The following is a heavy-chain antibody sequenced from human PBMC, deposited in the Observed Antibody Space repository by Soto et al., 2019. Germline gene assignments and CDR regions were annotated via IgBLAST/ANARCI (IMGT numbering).Heavy chain of an antibody. CDR1: GFSVGSNY. V-gene: IGHV3-53*02. J-gene: IGHJ4*02. CDR3: ARKSDSSPVPEADGV. CDR2: IYSNGDT. D-gene: IGHD2-8*01. Sequence: EVQLVETGGGLIQPGGSLRLSCAASGFSVGSNYMTWVRQSPGKGLEWVSLIYSNGDTDYADSVKGRFSISRDNFKNTRYLQMNNLRAEDRAVYHCARKSDSSPVPEADGVWGRGTLVTVSS.